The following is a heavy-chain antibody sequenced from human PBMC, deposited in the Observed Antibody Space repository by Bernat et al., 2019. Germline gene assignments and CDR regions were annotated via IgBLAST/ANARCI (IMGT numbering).Heavy chain of an antibody. J-gene: IGHJ6*02. CDR2: ILYDGSNK. CDR1: GFTFSSYG. CDR3: VREDYCTNGVCYRSGMDV. V-gene: IGHV3-30*03. D-gene: IGHD2-8*01. Sequence: QVQLVESGGGVVQPGRSLRLSCAASGFTFSSYGMHWVRQAPGKGLEWVAFILYDGSNKYYADSVKGRFTVSRDNSKHTLYLQINSLRAEDTAVYYCVREDYCTNGVCYRSGMDVWGQGTTVTVSS.